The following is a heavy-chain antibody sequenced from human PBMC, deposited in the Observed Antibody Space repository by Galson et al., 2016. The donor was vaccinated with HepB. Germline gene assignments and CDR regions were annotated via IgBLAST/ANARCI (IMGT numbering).Heavy chain of an antibody. Sequence: SVKVSCKASGYTFTTYDINWVRQAAGQGLEWMGWMNPKSGTSVYAPKFQDRVTMTRNASISTAYMQLRRLTSDDTAVYYCARGGYGGDLFYWGQGARVTVSS. D-gene: IGHD3-16*01. CDR3: ARGGYGGDLFY. J-gene: IGHJ4*02. CDR2: MNPKSGTS. CDR1: GYTFTTYD. V-gene: IGHV1-8*01.